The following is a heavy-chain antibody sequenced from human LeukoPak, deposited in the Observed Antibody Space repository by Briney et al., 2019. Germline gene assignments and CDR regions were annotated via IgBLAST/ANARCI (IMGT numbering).Heavy chain of an antibody. V-gene: IGHV4-61*01. CDR3: ARKGVPFYYGMDV. CDR1: GGSVSSGSYY. Sequence: LETLSLTCTVSGGSVSSGSYYWSWIRQPPGKGLEWIGYIYYSGSTNYNPSLKSRVTISIDTSKNQFSLKLSSVTAADTAVYYCARKGVPFYYGMDVWGQGTTVTDSS. CDR2: IYYSGST. J-gene: IGHJ6*02. D-gene: IGHD3-16*01.